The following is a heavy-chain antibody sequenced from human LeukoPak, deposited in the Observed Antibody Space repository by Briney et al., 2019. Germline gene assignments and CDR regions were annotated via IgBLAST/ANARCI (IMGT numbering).Heavy chain of an antibody. CDR2: IYTTGST. D-gene: IGHD5-12*01. V-gene: IGHV4-4*07. CDR3: ARGDTVATGLYDY. CDR1: GGSISSYY. J-gene: IGHJ4*02. Sequence: SETLSLTCTVSGGSISSYYWSWIRQPAGKGLEWIGRIYTTGSTNYNPSLKSRVTISIDKTKNQFSLKLSSVTAADTAVYYCARGDTVATGLYDYWGQGTLVTVSS.